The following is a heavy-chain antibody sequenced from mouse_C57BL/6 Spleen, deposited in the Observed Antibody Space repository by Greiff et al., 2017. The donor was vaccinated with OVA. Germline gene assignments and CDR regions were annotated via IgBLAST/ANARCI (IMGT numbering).Heavy chain of an antibody. Sequence: VKLVESGPGLVQPSQSLSITCTVSGFSLTSYGVHWVRQPPGKGLEWLGVIWSGGSTDYNAAFISRLSISKDNSKSQVFFKMNSLQADDTAIYYCAKMAKTGGYFDYWGQGTTLTVSS. CDR1: GFSLTSYG. V-gene: IGHV2-4*01. D-gene: IGHD3-2*01. CDR3: AKMAKTGGYFDY. J-gene: IGHJ2*01. CDR2: IWSGGST.